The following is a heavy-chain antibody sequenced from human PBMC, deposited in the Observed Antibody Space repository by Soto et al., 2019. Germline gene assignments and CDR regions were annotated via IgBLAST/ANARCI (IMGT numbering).Heavy chain of an antibody. V-gene: IGHV3-30*18. J-gene: IGHJ4*02. D-gene: IGHD3-16*01. CDR1: GFTFSNYG. Sequence: GGSLRLSCAASGFTFSNYGMHWVRQAPGKGLEWVAVIRNDGSNEYYADSVKGRFTISRDNPKHTLYLQMNSLRAEDTAVYYCAKGPAGGDTHRSADYWGQGALVTVPS. CDR3: AKGPAGGDTHRSADY. CDR2: IRNDGSNE.